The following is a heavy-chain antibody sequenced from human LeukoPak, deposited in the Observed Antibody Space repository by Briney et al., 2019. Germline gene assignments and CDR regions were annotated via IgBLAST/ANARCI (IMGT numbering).Heavy chain of an antibody. CDR2: FSGGGDS. J-gene: IGHJ6*02. CDR3: TIVVVPAATNYPPYYYYGMDV. CDR1: GLTSGIYA. Sequence: HPGGSLRLSCAASGLTSGIYAMSWVRQAPGKGLEWVSAFSGGGDSFYADSVRGRFSISADRSRNILYLQMNSLRVEDTAVYYCTIVVVPAATNYPPYYYYGMDVWGQGTTVTVSS. V-gene: IGHV3-23*01. D-gene: IGHD2-2*01.